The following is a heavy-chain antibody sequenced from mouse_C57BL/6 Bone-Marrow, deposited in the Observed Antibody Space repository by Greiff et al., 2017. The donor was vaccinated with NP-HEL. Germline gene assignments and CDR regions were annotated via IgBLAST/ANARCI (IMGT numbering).Heavy chain of an antibody. CDR2: ILPGSGST. V-gene: IGHV1-9*01. Sequence: QVQLQQSGAELMKPGASVKLSCKATGYTFTGYWIEGVKQRPGHGLEWIGEILPGSGSTNYNEKFKGKATFTADTSSNTAYMHISSLTTEDSAIYYCARCYYYGSSLYYAMDYWGQGTSVTVSS. D-gene: IGHD1-1*01. CDR1: GYTFTGYW. CDR3: ARCYYYGSSLYYAMDY. J-gene: IGHJ4*01.